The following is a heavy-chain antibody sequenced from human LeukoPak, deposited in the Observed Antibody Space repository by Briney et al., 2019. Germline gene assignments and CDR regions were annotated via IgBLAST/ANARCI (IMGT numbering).Heavy chain of an antibody. J-gene: IGHJ1*01. CDR3: ARPAYYYDSSGYTVYFQH. D-gene: IGHD3-22*01. CDR2: INPNSGGT. Sequence: ASVRVSCKASGYTFTGYYMHWVRQAPGQGLEWMGWINPNSGGTNYAQKFQGRVTMTGDTSISTAYMELSRLRSDDTAVYYCARPAYYYDSSGYTVYFQHWGQGTLVTVSS. CDR1: GYTFTGYY. V-gene: IGHV1-2*02.